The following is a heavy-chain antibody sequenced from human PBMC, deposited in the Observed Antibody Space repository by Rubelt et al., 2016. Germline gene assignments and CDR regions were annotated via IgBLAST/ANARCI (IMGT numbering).Heavy chain of an antibody. CDR3: ARRWYYGSQNSQYHFDY. CDR2: INRDGDT. V-gene: IGHV3-66*04. J-gene: IGHJ4*02. D-gene: IGHD3-10*01. CDR1: GLTVRSNY. Sequence: PGGSLRLSCGASGLTVRSNYMSWVRQAPGKGLEWVSMINRDGDTYYADYVKGRFVISGDNYKNTLYLQMSSLRAEDTAVYYCARRWYYGSQNSQYHFDYWGQGTWSPSPQ.